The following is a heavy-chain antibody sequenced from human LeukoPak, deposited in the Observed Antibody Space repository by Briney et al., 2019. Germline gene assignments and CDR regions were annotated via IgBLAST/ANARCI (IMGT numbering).Heavy chain of an antibody. CDR1: GFTFSNYA. CDR2: ITSSSSTI. J-gene: IGHJ6*03. V-gene: IGHV3-48*01. Sequence: GGSLRLSCAAAGFTFSNYAMTWVRQAPGKGLEWVSYITSSSSTIYSADSVKGRFTISRDNSKNTLYLQMNSLRAEDTAVYFCAKDLHYYMDVWGKGTTVTVSS. CDR3: AKDLHYYMDV.